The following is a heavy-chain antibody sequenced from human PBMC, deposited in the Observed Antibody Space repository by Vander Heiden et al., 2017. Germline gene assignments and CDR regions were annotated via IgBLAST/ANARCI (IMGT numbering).Heavy chain of an antibody. J-gene: IGHJ3*02. Sequence: EVQLVESGGGLVKPGGSLRLSGAASGFTFSSYSMIWVRQAPGKGLEWVSSISSSSSYIYYADSVKVRFTISRDNAKNSLYLQMNTLMTSATAVYYFASENAGGSRGAFDIWGQGTMVTVSS. CDR1: GFTFSSYS. V-gene: IGHV3-21*01. CDR3: ASENAGGSRGAFDI. CDR2: ISSSSSYI.